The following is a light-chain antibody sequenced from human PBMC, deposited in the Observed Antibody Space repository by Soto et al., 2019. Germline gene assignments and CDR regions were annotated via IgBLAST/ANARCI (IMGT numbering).Light chain of an antibody. J-gene: IGLJ2*01. CDR3: VSWDDRLGAVI. Sequence: QSVLTQPPSASGTPGQRVFISCSVSSSNIGGTNYAYWYQQLPGAAPKLLMHSNNLRPSGVPERLSGSKSGTSASLAISGLRSEDEAVYYCVSWDDRLGAVIFGGGTKVTVL. CDR2: SNN. V-gene: IGLV1-47*02. CDR1: SSNIGGTNY.